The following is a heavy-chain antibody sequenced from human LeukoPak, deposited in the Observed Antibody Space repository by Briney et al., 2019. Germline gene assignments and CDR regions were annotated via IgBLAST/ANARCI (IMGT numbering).Heavy chain of an antibody. Sequence: GGSLRLSCAASGFTFSSYSMNWVRQAPGKGLEWVSSISSSSSYIYYADSVKGRFTISRDNAKNSLYLQMNSLRAEDTAVYYCARGAIAAAVSWSDPWGQGTLVTVSS. V-gene: IGHV3-21*01. J-gene: IGHJ5*02. CDR2: ISSSSSYI. D-gene: IGHD6-13*01. CDR3: ARGAIAAAVSWSDP. CDR1: GFTFSSYS.